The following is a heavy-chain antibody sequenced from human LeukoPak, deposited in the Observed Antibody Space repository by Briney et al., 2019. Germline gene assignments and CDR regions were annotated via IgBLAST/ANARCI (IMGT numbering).Heavy chain of an antibody. CDR3: ARVSGGRLEWFWYYYYYYGMDV. CDR2: IKQDGSEK. Sequence: PGGSLRLSCAASGFTFSSYWMSWVRQAPGKGLEWVANIKQDGSEKYYVDSVKGRFTISRDNAKNSLYLQMNSLRAEDTAVYYCARVSGGRLEWFWYYYYYYGMDVWGQGTTVTVSS. D-gene: IGHD3-3*01. V-gene: IGHV3-7*03. J-gene: IGHJ6*02. CDR1: GFTFSSYW.